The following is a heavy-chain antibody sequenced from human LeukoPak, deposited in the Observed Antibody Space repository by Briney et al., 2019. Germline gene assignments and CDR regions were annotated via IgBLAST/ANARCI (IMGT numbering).Heavy chain of an antibody. V-gene: IGHV3-74*01. D-gene: IGHD6-19*01. CDR2: INEDGSTT. Sequence: GGSLRLSCAASGFTFSRYWMHWVRQAPGKGLVWVSRINEDGSTTSYADSVKGRFTISRDNVKNTLYLQMNGLRAEDTAVYYCAKESHRSIAVGGRGLDYWGQGTLVTVPS. J-gene: IGHJ4*02. CDR3: AKESHRSIAVGGRGLDY. CDR1: GFTFSRYW.